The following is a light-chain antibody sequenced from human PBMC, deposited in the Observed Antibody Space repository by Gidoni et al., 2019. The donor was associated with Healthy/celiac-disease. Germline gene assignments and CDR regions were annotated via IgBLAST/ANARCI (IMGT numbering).Light chain of an antibody. J-gene: IGKJ2*01. CDR3: QQSYSTPYT. CDR2: AAS. V-gene: IGKV1-39*01. CDR1: QSISSY. Sequence: DIQMTKSPSFLSASVGDRVTITCRASQSISSYLNWYQQKPGNAPKLLIYAASSLQSGVPSRFSGSGSGTDFTLTISSLQPEDFATYYCQQSYSTPYTFGQGTKLEIK.